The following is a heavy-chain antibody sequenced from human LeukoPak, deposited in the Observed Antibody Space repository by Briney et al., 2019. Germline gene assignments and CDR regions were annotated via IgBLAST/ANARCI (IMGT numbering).Heavy chain of an antibody. CDR2: IYTSGST. CDR1: GGSISSGSYY. Sequence: PSQTLSLTCTVSGGSISSGSYYWSWIRQPAGKGLEWIGRIYTSGSTYYNPSLKSRVTTSVDTSKNRFSLKLTPVTAADTAVYYCARELHSGSYYFDYWGQGTLVTVSS. J-gene: IGHJ4*02. V-gene: IGHV4-61*02. D-gene: IGHD1-26*01. CDR3: ARELHSGSYYFDY.